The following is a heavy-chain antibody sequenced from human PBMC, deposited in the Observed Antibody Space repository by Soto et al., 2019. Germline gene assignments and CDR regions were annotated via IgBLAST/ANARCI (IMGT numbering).Heavy chain of an antibody. Sequence: TLYLTCGVSGGSISSGGYSWSWIRQPPGKGLEWIGYIYHSGSTYYNPSLKSRVAISVDRSKNQFSLKLSSVTAADTAVYYCARGDFWSGSYYYYGMDVWGQGTTVTVSS. CDR1: GGSISSGGYS. J-gene: IGHJ6*02. V-gene: IGHV4-30-2*01. CDR2: IYHSGST. D-gene: IGHD3-3*01. CDR3: ARGDFWSGSYYYYGMDV.